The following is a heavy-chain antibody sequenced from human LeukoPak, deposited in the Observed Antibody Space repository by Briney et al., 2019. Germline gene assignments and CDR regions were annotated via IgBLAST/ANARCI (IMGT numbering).Heavy chain of an antibody. CDR3: ARVKYSSGSTSSWFDP. J-gene: IGHJ5*02. V-gene: IGHV4-59*08. Sequence: SETLSLTRTVSGGSISNYHWSWFRQPPGTGLEWIGYIEYSGGTTYNSSLKSRVTISVDTSKNQFSLKLNSVTAADTAVYYCARVKYSSGSTSSWFDPWGQGTPVAVSS. CDR2: IEYSGGT. CDR1: GGSISNYH. D-gene: IGHD3-10*01.